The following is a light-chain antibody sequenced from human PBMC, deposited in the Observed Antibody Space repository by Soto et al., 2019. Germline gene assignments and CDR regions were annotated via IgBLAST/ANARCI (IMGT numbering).Light chain of an antibody. CDR1: QSISNRY. CDR2: GAS. CDR3: KQYSDLTMT. V-gene: IGKV3-20*01. J-gene: IGKJ5*01. Sequence: EIVFAQSPATLSLSPGERATLSFRASQSISNRYLAWYHQKPGQAPGLLIYGASRRATGIPDRFSGSASGTDFTLTISRLEPEDFAVYFCKQYSDLTMTLGQGPRREIK.